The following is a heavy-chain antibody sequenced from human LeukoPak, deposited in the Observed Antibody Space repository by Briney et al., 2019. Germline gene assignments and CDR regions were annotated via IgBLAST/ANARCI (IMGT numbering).Heavy chain of an antibody. V-gene: IGHV4-34*01. D-gene: IGHD6-13*01. J-gene: IGHJ6*02. Sequence: PSETLSLTCAVYGGSFSGYYWSWIRQPPGKGLEWIGEINHSGSTNYNPSLKSRVTISVDTSKNQFSLKLSSVTAADTAVYYCARGHSSSWLGYYYYGMDVWGQGTTVTVSS. CDR3: ARGHSSSWLGYYYYGMDV. CDR2: INHSGST. CDR1: GGSFSGYY.